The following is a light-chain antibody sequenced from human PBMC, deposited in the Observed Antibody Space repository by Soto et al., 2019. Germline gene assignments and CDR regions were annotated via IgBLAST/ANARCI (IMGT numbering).Light chain of an antibody. CDR3: SSYTSSRAYV. J-gene: IGLJ1*01. CDR2: GNS. V-gene: IGLV1-40*01. CDR1: SSNIGANYD. Sequence: QSVLTQPPSVSGAPGQGVTISCTGGSSNIGANYDVHWYQQLPGTAPKVLIYGNSNRPSGVPDRFSGSKSGTSASLAITGLQVEDEADYYCSSYTSSRAYVFGIGTKLTVL.